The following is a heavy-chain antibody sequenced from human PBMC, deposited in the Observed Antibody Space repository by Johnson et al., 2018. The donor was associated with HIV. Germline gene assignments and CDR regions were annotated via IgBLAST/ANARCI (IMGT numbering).Heavy chain of an antibody. Sequence: QVLLVESGGGVVQPGRSLRLSCAASGFTFSSYAMHWVRQAPGKGLEWVAVISYDGSNKYYADSVKGRFTISRDNSKNTRYPQMNSLRAEDTAVYYCARALEGGDTTANEAVDIWGQGTMVTVSS. D-gene: IGHD1-26*01. V-gene: IGHV3-30*04. J-gene: IGHJ3*02. CDR1: GFTFSSYA. CDR2: ISYDGSNK. CDR3: ARALEGGDTTANEAVDI.